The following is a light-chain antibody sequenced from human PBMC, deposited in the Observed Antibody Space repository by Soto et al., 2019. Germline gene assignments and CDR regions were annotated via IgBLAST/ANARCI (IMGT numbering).Light chain of an antibody. Sequence: QSVLTQPRSVSGSPGHSVTISCTGTSSDVGGYSYVSWYQQHPGKAPKLIISDVSKRPSGVPDRFSGSKFGNTASLTISGLQAEDEADYYCCSYAGALPYVFGSGTTVTVL. J-gene: IGLJ1*01. CDR1: SSDVGGYSY. CDR3: CSYAGALPYV. CDR2: DVS. V-gene: IGLV2-11*01.